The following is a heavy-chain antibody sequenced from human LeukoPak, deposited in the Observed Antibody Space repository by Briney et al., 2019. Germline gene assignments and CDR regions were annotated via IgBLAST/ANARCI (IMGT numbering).Heavy chain of an antibody. V-gene: IGHV1-69*06. D-gene: IGHD5-12*01. Sequence: SVKVSFKASGGTFSNYAISWVRQAPGQGGEWMGGIIPIFGTANYAQKFQGRVTITADKSTSTAYMELSSLRSEDTAVYYCARGDIVATRAFDYWGQGTLVTVSS. CDR3: ARGDIVATRAFDY. CDR2: IIPIFGTA. CDR1: GGTFSNYA. J-gene: IGHJ4*02.